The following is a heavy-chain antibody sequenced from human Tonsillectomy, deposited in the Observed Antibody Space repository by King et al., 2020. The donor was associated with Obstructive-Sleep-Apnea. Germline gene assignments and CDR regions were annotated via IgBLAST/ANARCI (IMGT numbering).Heavy chain of an antibody. CDR2: VNSGSTSI. J-gene: IGHJ4*02. CDR3: ARDRDWAFDF. Sequence: VQLVESGGGSVQPGGSLRLSCVVAGFPFSRYSMNWVRQTPGKGLEWIAYVNSGSTSILHADSVKGRFTISRDDAESSLYLQMNSLRFEDTAVYYCARDRDWAFDFWGQGALVTVSS. CDR1: GFPFSRYS. V-gene: IGHV3-48*01. D-gene: IGHD2-21*02.